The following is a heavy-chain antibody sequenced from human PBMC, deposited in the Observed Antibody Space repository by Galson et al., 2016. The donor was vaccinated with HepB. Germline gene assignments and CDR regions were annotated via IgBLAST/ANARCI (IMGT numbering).Heavy chain of an antibody. CDR3: ARLYGDVTLFDY. Sequence: SLRLSCAASGFTFSDYYMSWIRQAPGKGLEWVSYVSSSSSYTNYAESVKGRFTVSRDNAKNSLYLQMNSLRVDDTVVYYCARLYGDVTLFDYWGQGTLVTVSS. CDR2: VSSSSSYT. V-gene: IGHV3-11*03. J-gene: IGHJ4*02. CDR1: GFTFSDYY. D-gene: IGHD4-17*01.